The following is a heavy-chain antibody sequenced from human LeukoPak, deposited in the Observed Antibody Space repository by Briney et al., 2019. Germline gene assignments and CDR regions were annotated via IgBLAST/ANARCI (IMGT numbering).Heavy chain of an antibody. Sequence: ETLSLTCTVSGDSISGYYWSWIRQPAGKGLEWIERIYTSGSTNYNPSLKSRVTMSVDTSKNQFSLKLSSVTAADTAVYYCARGPQDYGGNSDYIDAFDIWGQGTMVTLSS. J-gene: IGHJ3*02. V-gene: IGHV4-4*07. CDR3: ARGPQDYGGNSDYIDAFDI. CDR1: GDSISGYY. D-gene: IGHD4-23*01. CDR2: IYTSGST.